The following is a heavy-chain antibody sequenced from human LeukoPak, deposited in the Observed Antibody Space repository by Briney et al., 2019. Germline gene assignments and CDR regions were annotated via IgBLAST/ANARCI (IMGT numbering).Heavy chain of an antibody. CDR2: IWYDGSNK. V-gene: IGHV3-33*03. Sequence: GGSLRLSCAASGFTFSSYGMHWVRQAPGKGLEWVAVIWYDGSNKYYADSVKGRFTISRDNAKSSLYLQMNSLRAEDTALYYCAKDLMYSSSRYGSGRGLDYWGQGTLVTVSS. J-gene: IGHJ4*02. D-gene: IGHD6-13*01. CDR3: AKDLMYSSSRYGSGRGLDY. CDR1: GFTFSSYG.